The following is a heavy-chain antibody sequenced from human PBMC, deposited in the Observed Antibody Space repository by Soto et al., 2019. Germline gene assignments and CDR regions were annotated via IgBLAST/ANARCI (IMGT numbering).Heavy chain of an antibody. D-gene: IGHD3-16*01. CDR1: GFTFSSYA. V-gene: IGHV3-23*01. CDR3: AKRGATYYYYGMDL. Sequence: PGGSLTLSCAASGFTFSSYAMSCVRQAAGKGLEWVSAISGSDGSTYYADSVKGRFTISRDNSKNTLYLQVNSLRAEDTAVYYCAKRGATYYYYGMDLWGQGTKVSVSS. J-gene: IGHJ6*02. CDR2: ISGSDGST.